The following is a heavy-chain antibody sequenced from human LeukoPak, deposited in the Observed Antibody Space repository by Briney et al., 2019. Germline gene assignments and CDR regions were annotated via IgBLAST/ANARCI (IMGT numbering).Heavy chain of an antibody. CDR1: GGSISSGGYY. V-gene: IGHV4-61*02. D-gene: IGHD1-26*01. Sequence: SETLSLTCSVSGGSISSGGYYWSWIRQPAGKGLEWIGRIYTSGSTNYNPSLKSRVTMSVDTSKNQFSLKLSSVTAADTAVYYCARGMEWELTFDYWGQGTLVTVSS. CDR2: IYTSGST. CDR3: ARGMEWELTFDY. J-gene: IGHJ4*02.